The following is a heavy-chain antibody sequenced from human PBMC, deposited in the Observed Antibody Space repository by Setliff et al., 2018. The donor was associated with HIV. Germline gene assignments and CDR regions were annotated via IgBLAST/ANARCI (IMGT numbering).Heavy chain of an antibody. D-gene: IGHD3-22*01. CDR2: IIPILGIA. V-gene: IGHV1-69*10. CDR1: GYTFTSFG. J-gene: IGHJ4*02. CDR3: ASLSSALTFQYFDY. Sequence: SVKVSCKASGYTFTSFGISWVRQAPGQGLEWMGGIIPILGIANYAQKFQGRVTITADESTSTAYMELSSLRSEDTAVYYCASLSSALTFQYFDYWGQGTLVTVSS.